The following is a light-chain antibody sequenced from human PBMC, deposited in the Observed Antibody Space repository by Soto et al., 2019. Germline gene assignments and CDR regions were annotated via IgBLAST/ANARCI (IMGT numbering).Light chain of an antibody. J-gene: IGKJ1*01. V-gene: IGKV3-20*01. CDR3: QQFRT. CDR1: QSVTNY. Sequence: EIFLTQSPDTLSLSPGERATLSCRASQSVTNYIAWYQQRPGQAPRLLIYGASSRATGIPDRFSGTGSETDFTLTISRLEPEDFAVYFCQQFRTFGPGTKVDIK. CDR2: GAS.